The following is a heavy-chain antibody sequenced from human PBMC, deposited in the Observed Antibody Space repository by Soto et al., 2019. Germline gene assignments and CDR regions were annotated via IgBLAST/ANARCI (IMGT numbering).Heavy chain of an antibody. CDR2: IYYSGST. J-gene: IGHJ4*02. D-gene: IGHD3-9*01. CDR1: GGSISSSSYY. CDR3: ASLEGYYDILTGYSYPVDY. V-gene: IGHV4-39*01. Sequence: SETLSLTCTVSGGSISSSSYYWGWIRQPPGKGLEWIGSIYYSGSTYYNPSLKSRVTISVDTSKNQFSLKLSSVTAADTAVYYCASLEGYYDILTGYSYPVDYWGQGTLVTVSS.